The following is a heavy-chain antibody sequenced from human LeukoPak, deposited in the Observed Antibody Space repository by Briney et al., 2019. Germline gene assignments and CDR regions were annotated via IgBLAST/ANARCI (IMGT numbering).Heavy chain of an antibody. CDR1: GFTFSSYG. J-gene: IGHJ4*02. V-gene: IGHV3-30*03. Sequence: GGSLRLSCAVSGFTFSSYGMHWVRQAPGKGLEWVAVISYDGSNKYYADSVKGRFTISRDNSKNTLYLQMNSLRAEDTAVYYCARSHGVIGYFDYWGQGTLVTVSS. CDR3: ARSHGVIGYFDY. D-gene: IGHD3-22*01. CDR2: ISYDGSNK.